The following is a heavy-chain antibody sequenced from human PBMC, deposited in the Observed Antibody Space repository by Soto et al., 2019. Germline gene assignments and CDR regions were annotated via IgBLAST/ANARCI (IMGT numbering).Heavy chain of an antibody. CDR1: GGSITSSSYY. D-gene: IGHD1-26*01. J-gene: IGHJ5*02. CDR3: ATQEVGGSYVYTFDP. V-gene: IGHV4-39*01. CDR2: IYYSGST. Sequence: SETLSLTCTASGGSITSSSYYWGWIRQPPGKGLEWIGSIYYSGSTYYNPSLKSRVTISVDTSKNQFSLRLSSVTAADTAVYYCATQEVGGSYVYTFDPWGQGTLVTVSS.